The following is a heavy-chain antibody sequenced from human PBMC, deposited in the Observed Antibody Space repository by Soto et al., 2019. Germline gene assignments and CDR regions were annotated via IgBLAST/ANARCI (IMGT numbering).Heavy chain of an antibody. Sequence: EVQLVESGGGLVQPGGSLRLSCAVSGFTFSDHYVDWVRQAPGKGLEWVGRSRNKANSYTTEYAASVKGRFTISRDDSKNSLYLQMNSLKTEDTAMYYCTRAQPATLFDYWGPGTLVTVSS. D-gene: IGHD6-25*01. CDR2: SRNKANSYTT. V-gene: IGHV3-72*01. CDR3: TRAQPATLFDY. CDR1: GFTFSDHY. J-gene: IGHJ4*02.